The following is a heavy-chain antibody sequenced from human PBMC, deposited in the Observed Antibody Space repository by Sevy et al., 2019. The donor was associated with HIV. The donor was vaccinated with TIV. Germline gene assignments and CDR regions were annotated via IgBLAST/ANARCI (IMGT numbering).Heavy chain of an antibody. V-gene: IGHV3-7*03. D-gene: IGHD2-2*01. CDR3: TRDCSSTTCLWGLDV. CDR1: GFTFSSYW. CDR2: IKTDGSEK. J-gene: IGHJ6*02. Sequence: GGSLRLSCAASGFTFSSYWMSWVRQAPGKGLEWVAHIKTDGSEKYYVDSVKGRFTISRDNAKNALYLQMNSLRVEDTAIYYCTRDCSSTTCLWGLDVWGQGTTVTGSS.